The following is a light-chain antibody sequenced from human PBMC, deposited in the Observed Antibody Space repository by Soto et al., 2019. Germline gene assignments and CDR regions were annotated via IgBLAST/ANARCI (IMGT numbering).Light chain of an antibody. V-gene: IGLV2-8*01. Sequence: QSALTQPPSASGSPGQSVTISCTGTXSDVXAYKYVSWYQQYPGKAPKLMIYEVTKRPSGVPDRFSGSKSGNTASLTVSGLQAEDEADYYCTSYVGNDIWVFGGGTKLTVL. CDR2: EVT. J-gene: IGLJ3*02. CDR1: XSDVXAYKY. CDR3: TSYVGNDIWV.